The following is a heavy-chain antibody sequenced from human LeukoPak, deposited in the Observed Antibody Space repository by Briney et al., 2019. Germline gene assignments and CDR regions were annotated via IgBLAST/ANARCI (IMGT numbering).Heavy chain of an antibody. CDR1: GGSISSYY. CDR2: IYTSGST. V-gene: IGHV4-4*07. CDR3: ARSSNDSWSGYYDLNWFDP. J-gene: IGHJ5*02. D-gene: IGHD3-3*01. Sequence: SETLSLTCTVSGGSISSYYWSWIRQPAGKGLEWIGRIYTSGSTNYNPSLKSRVTMSVDTSKNQFSLKLSSVTAADTAVYYCARSSNDSWSGYYDLNWFDPWGQGTLATVSS.